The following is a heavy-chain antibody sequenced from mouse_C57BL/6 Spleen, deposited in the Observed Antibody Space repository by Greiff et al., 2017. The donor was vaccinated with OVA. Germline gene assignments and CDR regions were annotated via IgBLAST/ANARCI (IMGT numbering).Heavy chain of an antibody. J-gene: IGHJ1*03. D-gene: IGHD1-1*01. CDR2: IDPSGSCT. CDR1: GYTFTSYW. CDR3: TRNYGSSPWWDYDG. V-gene: IGHV1-69*01. Sequence: VQLQQPGAELVMPGASVKLSCKASGYTFTSYWMHWVKQRPGQGLEWIGEIDPSGSCTNYNQKFKGKSTLTVDKSSSTAYMQLSSLTSDDSAVYYCTRNYGSSPWWDYDGWGTGTTVTAAS.